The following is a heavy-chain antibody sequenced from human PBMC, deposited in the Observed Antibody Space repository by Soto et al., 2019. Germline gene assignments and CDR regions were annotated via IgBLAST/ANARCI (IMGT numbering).Heavy chain of an antibody. V-gene: IGHV3-49*03. CDR2: IRSKAYGGTT. Sequence: GGSLRLSCTASGFTFGDYSRSWFRQSPGKGLEWVGFIRSKAYGGTTEYAASVKGRFTISRDDSKSIAYLQMNSLKTEDTAVYYFNRDGGCSSTSCLGIEREFDYWGQRTLVTVSS. D-gene: IGHD2-2*01. CDR3: NRDGGCSSTSCLGIEREFDY. CDR1: GFTFGDYS. J-gene: IGHJ4*02.